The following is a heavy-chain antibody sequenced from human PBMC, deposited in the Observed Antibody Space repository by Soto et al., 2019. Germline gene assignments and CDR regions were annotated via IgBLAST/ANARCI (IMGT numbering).Heavy chain of an antibody. CDR2: IVVASGYS. J-gene: IGHJ4*02. CDR1: GFTFGSSA. CDR3: AADVRGVAIDFDH. D-gene: IGHD2-15*01. Sequence: LVQSGPDVKKPGTSVKVSCKTSGFTFGSSAVQWVRQVRGQRLEWIGWIVVASGYSNVAQKFQARVSLTRDPSTNTDFMQMIMLTSEDSAMYYCAADVRGVAIDFDHWGQVTLVRVSS. V-gene: IGHV1-58*01.